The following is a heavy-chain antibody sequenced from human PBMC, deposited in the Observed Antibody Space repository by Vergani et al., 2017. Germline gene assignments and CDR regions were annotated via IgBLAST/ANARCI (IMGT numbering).Heavy chain of an antibody. CDR1: GFSFDDYA. Sequence: EVQLVESGGGLVPPGRSLRLSCAASGFSFDDYAMHWVRQAPGKGLEWVSGISWNSGSIGYADSVKGRFTISRDNAKNSLYLQMNSLRAEDTALYYCAKDTNPQVGHQARGAFDIWGQGTMVTVSS. CDR2: ISWNSGSI. D-gene: IGHD1-26*01. J-gene: IGHJ3*02. V-gene: IGHV3-9*01. CDR3: AKDTNPQVGHQARGAFDI.